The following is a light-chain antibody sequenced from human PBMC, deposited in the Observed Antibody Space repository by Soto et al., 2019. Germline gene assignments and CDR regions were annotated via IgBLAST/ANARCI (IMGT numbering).Light chain of an antibody. J-gene: IGLJ3*02. V-gene: IGLV4-69*01. CDR2: GNSDGSH. CDR1: SAHSSYP. CDR3: QTWATGIRV. Sequence: QPVLTQLPSASASLGASVKLTCTLNSAHSSYPIAWHQQQPEKGPRYLMKGNSDGSHNKGDGIPDRFSGSSSGAERYLTISSLQSADEADYYCQTWATGIRVFGGGTKLTVL.